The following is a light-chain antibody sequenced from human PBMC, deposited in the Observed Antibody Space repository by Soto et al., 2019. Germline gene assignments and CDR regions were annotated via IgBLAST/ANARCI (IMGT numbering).Light chain of an antibody. CDR3: SSYTSSSIDYV. Sequence: SALTQPASVSGSPGQSITISCTGTSSDVGGYNYVSWYQQHPGKAPKLVIYEVSNRPSGVSNRFSGSKSGNTASLTISGLQAEDEADYYCSSYTSSSIDYVFGTGTKVTVL. CDR1: SSDVGGYNY. CDR2: EVS. J-gene: IGLJ1*01. V-gene: IGLV2-14*01.